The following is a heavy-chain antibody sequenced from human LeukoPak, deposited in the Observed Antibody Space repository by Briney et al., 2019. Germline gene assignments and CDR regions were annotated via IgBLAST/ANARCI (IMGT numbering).Heavy chain of an antibody. CDR3: ASSGNYYGSGSYSASYYYMDV. Sequence: EASVKVSCKASGGTFSSYAVSWVRLTPGQGLEWMGGIIPIFGTANYAQKFQGRVTITADKSTSTAYMELSSLRSEDTAVYYCASSGNYYGSGSYSASYYYMDVWGKGTTVTVSS. V-gene: IGHV1-69*06. CDR1: GGTFSSYA. J-gene: IGHJ6*03. D-gene: IGHD3-10*01. CDR2: IIPIFGTA.